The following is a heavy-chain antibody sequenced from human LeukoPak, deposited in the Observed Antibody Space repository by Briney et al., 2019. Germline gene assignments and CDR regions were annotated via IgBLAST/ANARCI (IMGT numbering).Heavy chain of an antibody. D-gene: IGHD3-22*01. V-gene: IGHV3-53*01. Sequence: GGSLRPSCAASGFTVSSNYMSWVRQAPGKGLEWVSVIYSGGSTYYADSVKGRFTISRDNSKNTLYLQMNSLRAEDTAVYHCARETSYYYDSSGYYPWGQGTLVTVSS. CDR1: GFTVSSNY. CDR3: ARETSYYYDSSGYYP. J-gene: IGHJ5*02. CDR2: IYSGGST.